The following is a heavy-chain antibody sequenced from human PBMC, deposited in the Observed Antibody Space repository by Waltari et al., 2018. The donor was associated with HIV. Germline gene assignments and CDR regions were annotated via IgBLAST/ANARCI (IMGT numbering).Heavy chain of an antibody. D-gene: IGHD2-2*01. CDR3: ARAADCSSSSCPRAFDI. CDR1: GFTCSSYW. CDR2: TNSEGNST. Sequence: EVQLVESGGGLVQPGGSLRLSCAASGFTCSSYWLHWVRHAPGTGLVWVLRTNSEGNSTNYADSVKGRFTISRDNAKNTLYLQMSSLRAEDTAVYYCARAADCSSSSCPRAFDIWGQGTMVTVSS. J-gene: IGHJ3*02. V-gene: IGHV3-74*01.